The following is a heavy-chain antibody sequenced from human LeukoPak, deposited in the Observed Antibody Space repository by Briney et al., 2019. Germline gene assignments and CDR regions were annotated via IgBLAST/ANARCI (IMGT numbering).Heavy chain of an antibody. J-gene: IGHJ4*02. V-gene: IGHV3-23*01. D-gene: IGHD3-16*02. CDR1: GFTFSSYA. CDR2: ISGSGGST. Sequence: PGGSLRLSCTASGFTFSSYAMSWVRQAPGQGLKWVSVISGSGGSTYYADSVKGRFTISRDNSKNTLYLQMNSLRAEDTAVYYCAKDWYDYVWGSYRYYYWGQGTLVTVSS. CDR3: AKDWYDYVWGSYRYYY.